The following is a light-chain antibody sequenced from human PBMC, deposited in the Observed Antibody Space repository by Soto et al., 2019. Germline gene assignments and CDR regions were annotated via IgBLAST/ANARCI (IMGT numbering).Light chain of an antibody. CDR2: DVS. CDR3: SSYTGSSPLVV. Sequence: QSALTQPPSVSGSPGQSVSISCTGTSSDVGRYKHGSWYQQPPGTAPKLMFYDVSNRPSGVPDRFSGSKSGNTASLTISGLQPEDEAVYYCSSYTGSSPLVVFGGGTKVTVL. J-gene: IGLJ2*01. V-gene: IGLV2-18*02. CDR1: SSDVGRYKH.